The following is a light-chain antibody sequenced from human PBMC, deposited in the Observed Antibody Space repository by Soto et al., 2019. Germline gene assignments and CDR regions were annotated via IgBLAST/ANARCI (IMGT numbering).Light chain of an antibody. CDR3: QQRSNWPRT. Sequence: EVVLTHSPATLSLSPGDRATLSCRASETISSYLAWYHQKPGQAPRLLIYDVSNRATGIPARFSGSGSGTDFTLTISSLEPEDFAVYYCQQRSNWPRTFGQGTKVDIK. J-gene: IGKJ1*01. CDR1: ETISSY. V-gene: IGKV3-11*01. CDR2: DVS.